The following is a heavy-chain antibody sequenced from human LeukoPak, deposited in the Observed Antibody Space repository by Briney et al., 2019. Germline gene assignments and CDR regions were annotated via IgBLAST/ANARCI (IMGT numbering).Heavy chain of an antibody. Sequence: SETLSLTCAVYGGSFSGYYWSWIRQPPGKGLEWIGEINHSGSTNYNPSLKSRVTISVDTSKNQFSLKLSSVTAADTAVYYCARLLRGYSSWGQGALVTVPS. CDR1: GGSFSGYY. D-gene: IGHD3-3*01. CDR2: INHSGST. J-gene: IGHJ5*02. CDR3: ARLLRGYSS. V-gene: IGHV4-34*01.